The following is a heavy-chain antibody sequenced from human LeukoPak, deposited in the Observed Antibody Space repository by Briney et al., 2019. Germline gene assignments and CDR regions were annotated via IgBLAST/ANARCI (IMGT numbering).Heavy chain of an antibody. CDR3: AKDRLSDPYDFWSGYYRGDDY. CDR1: GFTFSNAW. D-gene: IGHD3-3*01. CDR2: ISGSGGST. J-gene: IGHJ4*02. V-gene: IGHV3-23*01. Sequence: PGGSLRLSCAASGFTFSNAWMNWVRQAPGKGLEWVSAISGSGGSTYYADSVKGRFTISRDNSKNTLYLQMNSLRAEDTAVYYCAKDRLSDPYDFWSGYYRGDDYWGQGTLVTVSS.